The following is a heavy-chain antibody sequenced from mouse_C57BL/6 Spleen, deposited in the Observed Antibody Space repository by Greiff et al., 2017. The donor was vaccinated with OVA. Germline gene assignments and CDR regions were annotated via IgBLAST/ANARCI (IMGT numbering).Heavy chain of an antibody. CDR2: IDPENGDT. Sequence: EVKLLESGAELVRPGASVKLSCTASGFNIKDDYMHWVKQRPEQGLEWIGWIDPENGDTEYASKFQGKATITADTSSNPAYLQLSSLTSEDTAVYYCTAYYYGSSSFAYWGQGTLVTVSA. CDR1: GFNIKDDY. J-gene: IGHJ3*01. CDR3: TAYYYGSSSFAY. V-gene: IGHV14-4*01. D-gene: IGHD1-1*01.